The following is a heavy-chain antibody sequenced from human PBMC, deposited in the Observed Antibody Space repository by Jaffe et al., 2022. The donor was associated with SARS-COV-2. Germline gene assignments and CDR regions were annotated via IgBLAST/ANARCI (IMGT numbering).Heavy chain of an antibody. CDR3: AREPAFSGAGFDY. V-gene: IGHV3-21*01. D-gene: IGHD3-3*02. CDR1: GFTFSSYS. Sequence: EVQLVESGGGLVKPGGSLRLSCAASGFTFSSYSMNWVRQAPGKGLEWVSSISSSSSYIYYADSVKGRFTISRDNAKNSLYLQMNSLRAEDTAVYYCAREPAFSGAGFDYWGQGTLVTVSS. J-gene: IGHJ4*02. CDR2: ISSSSSYI.